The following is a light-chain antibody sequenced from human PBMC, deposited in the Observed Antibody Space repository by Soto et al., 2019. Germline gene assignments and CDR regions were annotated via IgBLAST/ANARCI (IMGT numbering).Light chain of an antibody. CDR3: YSGTDSIYV. V-gene: IGLV3-27*01. J-gene: IGLJ1*01. Sequence: SYELTQPSSVSVSPGQTVRITCSGNILAKKFARWFQQKPGQAPVLVIYKDSERPSGIPERFSGSSSGTTVTLTISGAQVEDEADYYCYSGTDSIYVFGTGTKVTVL. CDR2: KDS. CDR1: ILAKKF.